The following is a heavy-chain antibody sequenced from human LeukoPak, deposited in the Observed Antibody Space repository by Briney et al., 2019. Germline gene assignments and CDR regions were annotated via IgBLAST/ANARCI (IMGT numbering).Heavy chain of an antibody. V-gene: IGHV4-4*07. Sequence: SETLPLTCAVYGGSFSSYYWSWIRQPAGKGLEWIGRIHTSGSTNYNPSLKSRVTMSVDTSKNQFSLKLSSVTAADTAVFYCARDKYIYDSSGYYTFDYWGQGTLVTVSS. J-gene: IGHJ4*02. CDR1: GGSFSSYY. CDR3: ARDKYIYDSSGYYTFDY. D-gene: IGHD3-22*01. CDR2: IHTSGST.